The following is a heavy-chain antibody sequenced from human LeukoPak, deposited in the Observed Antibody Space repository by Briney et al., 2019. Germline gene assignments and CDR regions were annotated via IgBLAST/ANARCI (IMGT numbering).Heavy chain of an antibody. J-gene: IGHJ6*03. D-gene: IGHD3-10*01. CDR2: MYTLGNT. Sequence: GGSLRLSCAASGFTVSSNYMTWVRQAPGKGLEWVSVMYTLGNTYYADSVRGRFTISRDNSKNTLYLQMNSLRAEDTAVYYCARRSRSIVRGKPRRNTDYYYYYYMDVWGKGTTVTISS. CDR3: ARRSRSIVRGKPRRNTDYYYYYYMDV. V-gene: IGHV3-66*04. CDR1: GFTVSSNY.